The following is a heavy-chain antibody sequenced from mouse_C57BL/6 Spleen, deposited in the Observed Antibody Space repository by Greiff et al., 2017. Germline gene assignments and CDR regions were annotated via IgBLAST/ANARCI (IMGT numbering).Heavy chain of an antibody. CDR1: GYTFTSYW. V-gene: IGHV1-59*01. Sequence: VQLQQPGAELVRPGTSVKLSCKASGYTFTSYWMHWVKQRPGQGLEWIGVIDPSVSYTNYNQKFKGKATLTVDTSSSTAYMQLSSLTSGDSAVYYCARNLYAKHHWGQETSDTV. CDR3: ARNLYAKHH. J-gene: IGHJ4*01. CDR2: IDPSVSYT.